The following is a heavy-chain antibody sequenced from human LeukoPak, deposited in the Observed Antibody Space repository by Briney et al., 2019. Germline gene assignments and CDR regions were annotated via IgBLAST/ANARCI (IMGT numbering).Heavy chain of an antibody. CDR3: ARQGVYGSGSYYWFDP. J-gene: IGHJ5*02. CDR2: IYSGGST. CDR1: GFTVSSNY. D-gene: IGHD3-10*01. V-gene: IGHV3-66*04. Sequence: GGSLRLSCAASGFTVSSNYMSWVRQAPGKRLEWVSVIYSGGSTYYADSVKGRFTISRDNSKNTLYLQMNSLRAEDTAVYYCARQGVYGSGSYYWFDPWGQGTLVTVSS.